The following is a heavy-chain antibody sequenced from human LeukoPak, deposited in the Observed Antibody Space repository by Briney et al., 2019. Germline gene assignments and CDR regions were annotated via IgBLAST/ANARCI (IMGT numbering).Heavy chain of an antibody. J-gene: IGHJ6*03. Sequence: SETLSLTCTVSGGSISSYYWSWIRQPPGKGLEWIGYIYNSGSTNYNPSLKSRVTISVDTSKNQFSLKLSSVTAADTAVYYCARVIVGTTYTYYYYYYMGVWGKGTTVTVSS. CDR3: ARVIVGTTYTYYYYYYMGV. CDR2: IYNSGST. CDR1: GGSISSYY. D-gene: IGHD1-26*01. V-gene: IGHV4-59*01.